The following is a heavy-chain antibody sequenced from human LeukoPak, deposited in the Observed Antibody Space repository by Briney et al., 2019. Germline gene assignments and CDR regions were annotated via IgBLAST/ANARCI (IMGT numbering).Heavy chain of an antibody. CDR2: MSSGSTYI. V-gene: IGHV3-21*01. CDR3: AREGAYCSGGSCYSALDY. Sequence: PGGSLRLSCAASGFTFSGYSMTWVRQAPGKGLEWVSSMSSGSTYIYYADSVKGRFTISRDNAKNSLYLQMNSLRAEDTAVYYCAREGAYCSGGSCYSALDYWGQGTLVTVSS. CDR1: GFTFSGYS. J-gene: IGHJ4*02. D-gene: IGHD2-15*01.